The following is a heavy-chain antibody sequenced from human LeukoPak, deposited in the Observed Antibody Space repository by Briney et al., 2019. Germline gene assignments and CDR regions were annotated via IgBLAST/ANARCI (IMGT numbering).Heavy chain of an antibody. CDR2: INDDGSAT. J-gene: IGHJ4*02. D-gene: IGHD3-22*01. CDR1: GFTFSNYW. Sequence: GGSLRLSCAASGFTFSNYWMHWVRQVPGKGLVWVSRINDDGSATFYADSVKGRFTISRDNSKNTLYVQLNSLRPDDTAVYYCAKDSSDYYFDYWGQGTLVTVSS. V-gene: IGHV3-74*01. CDR3: AKDSSDYYFDY.